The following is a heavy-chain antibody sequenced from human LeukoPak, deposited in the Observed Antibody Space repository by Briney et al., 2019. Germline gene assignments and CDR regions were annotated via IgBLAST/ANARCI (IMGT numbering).Heavy chain of an antibody. D-gene: IGHD3-22*01. V-gene: IGHV3-48*04. Sequence: GGSLRLSCAASGFTFSSYAMSWVRQAPGKGLEWVSYISSSGSTIYYADSVKGRFTISRDNAKNSLYLQMNSLRAEDTAVYYCARDLRTPYYDSSGYYYQPVDYWGQGTLVTVSS. J-gene: IGHJ4*02. CDR1: GFTFSSYA. CDR3: ARDLRTPYYDSSGYYYQPVDY. CDR2: ISSSGSTI.